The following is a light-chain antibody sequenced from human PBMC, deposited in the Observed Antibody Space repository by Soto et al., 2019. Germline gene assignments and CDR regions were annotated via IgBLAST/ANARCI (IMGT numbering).Light chain of an antibody. CDR1: SGDVGGYNY. V-gene: IGLV2-11*01. J-gene: IGLJ1*01. Sequence: QSALTQPRSVSGSPGQSVTISWTGTSGDVGGYNYVSWYQQHPGKAPKLMIYGVSKRPSGVPDRFSGSKSGNTASLTISGLQAEDEADYYCCSYAGSYTYVFGTGTKLTVL. CDR3: CSYAGSYTYV. CDR2: GVS.